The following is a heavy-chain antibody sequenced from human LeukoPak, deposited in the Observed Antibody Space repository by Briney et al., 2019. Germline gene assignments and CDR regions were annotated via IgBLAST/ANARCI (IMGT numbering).Heavy chain of an antibody. CDR2: IYYSGST. CDR3: ARSPVVPAAIDWFDP. CDR1: GGSISSGGYY. Sequence: SETLSLTCTVSGGSISSGGYYWSWLRQHPGRGLEWVGYIYYSGSTYYNPSLKSRVTISVDTSKNQFSLKLSSVTAADTAVYYCARSPVVPAAIDWFDPWGQGTLVTVSS. V-gene: IGHV4-31*03. D-gene: IGHD2-2*01. J-gene: IGHJ5*02.